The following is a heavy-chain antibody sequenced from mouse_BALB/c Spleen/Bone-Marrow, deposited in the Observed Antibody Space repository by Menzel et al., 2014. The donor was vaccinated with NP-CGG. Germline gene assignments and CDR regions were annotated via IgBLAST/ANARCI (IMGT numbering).Heavy chain of an antibody. CDR2: ISNGSSPI. CDR1: GFTFSSFG. Sequence: VQLQQSGGGLVQPGGSRKLSCAASGFTFSSFGMHWVRQAPEKGLEWVAYISNGSSPIYYADTVKGRFTISRDNPKNTLFLRMTSLRSEDTAMYYCARKGAMITHYYAMDYWGQGTSVTVSS. J-gene: IGHJ4*01. D-gene: IGHD2-4*01. V-gene: IGHV5-17*02. CDR3: ARKGAMITHYYAMDY.